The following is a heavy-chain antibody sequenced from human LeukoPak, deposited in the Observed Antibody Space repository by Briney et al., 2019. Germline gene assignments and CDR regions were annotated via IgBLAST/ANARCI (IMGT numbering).Heavy chain of an antibody. J-gene: IGHJ6*03. CDR3: ARDLGPYTGSYYSYYHYMDV. CDR2: ISGYNGNT. CDR1: GYTFATSG. Sequence: ASVRVSCKAYGYTFATSGIGWVRQAPGQGLEWLGWISGYNGNTKSAPKLQGRVTMTMDTSTDTAYLELGSLRVDDTAIYYCARDLGPYTGSYYSYYHYMDVWGEGTSVTVSS. V-gene: IGHV1-18*01. D-gene: IGHD1-26*01.